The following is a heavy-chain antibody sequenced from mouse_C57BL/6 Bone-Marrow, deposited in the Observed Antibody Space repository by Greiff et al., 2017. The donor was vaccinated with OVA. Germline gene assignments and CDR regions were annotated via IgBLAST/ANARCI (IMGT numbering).Heavy chain of an antibody. Sequence: EVQGVESGGGLVQPKGSLKLTCAASGFTFNTYAMHWVRQAPGKGLEWVARIRSKSSNYATYYAVSVKDRFTISRDDSQSMLYLQINNLKTEDTAMYYCVIDGSRAYWGQGTLVTVSA. D-gene: IGHD1-1*01. CDR1: GFTFNTYA. CDR2: IRSKSSNYAT. J-gene: IGHJ3*01. CDR3: VIDGSRAY. V-gene: IGHV10-3*01.